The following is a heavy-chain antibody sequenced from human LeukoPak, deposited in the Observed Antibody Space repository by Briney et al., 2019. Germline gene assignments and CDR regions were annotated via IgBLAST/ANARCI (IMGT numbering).Heavy chain of an antibody. J-gene: IGHJ3*02. CDR1: GFTFSSYW. CDR3: AKDSGIAVAGTLRAFDI. CDR2: MKQDGSEK. V-gene: IGHV3-7*01. D-gene: IGHD6-19*01. Sequence: GGSLRLSCAASGFTFSSYWMSWVRQAPGKGLEWVANMKQDGSEKYYVDSVKGRFTISRDNAKNSLYLQMNSLRAEDTAVYYCAKDSGIAVAGTLRAFDIWGHRTMVTVSS.